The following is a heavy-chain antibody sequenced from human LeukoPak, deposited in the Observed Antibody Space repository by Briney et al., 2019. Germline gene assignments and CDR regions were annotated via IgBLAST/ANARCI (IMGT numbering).Heavy chain of an antibody. CDR1: GFTFSSYS. V-gene: IGHV3-21*01. J-gene: IGHJ6*02. CDR2: VSSSSSYI. D-gene: IGHD2-15*01. CDR3: AAIAGTDHYGMDV. Sequence: GSLRLSCAASGFTFSSYSMNWVRQAPGKGLEWVSSVSSSSSYIYYADSVKGRFTISRDNAKNSLYLQMNSLRAEDTAVYYCAAIAGTDHYGMDVWGQGTTVTVSS.